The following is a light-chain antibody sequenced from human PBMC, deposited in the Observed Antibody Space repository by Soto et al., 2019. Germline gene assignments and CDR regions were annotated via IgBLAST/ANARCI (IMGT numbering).Light chain of an antibody. J-gene: IGKJ4*01. CDR1: QSISIY. Sequence: EIVLTQSPATLSLSPGERATLSCRASQSISIYFAWYQQKPGQAPRLLIYDASNRATGIPARFSGSGSGTDFTLTISSLEPEDSAVYYCQQRSNWPLTFGGGTKVEIK. CDR3: QQRSNWPLT. CDR2: DAS. V-gene: IGKV3-11*01.